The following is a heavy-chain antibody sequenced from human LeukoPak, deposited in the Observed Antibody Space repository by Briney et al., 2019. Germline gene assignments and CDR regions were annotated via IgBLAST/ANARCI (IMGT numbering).Heavy chain of an antibody. D-gene: IGHD4-17*01. CDR3: ARNDYGDYHPYYGMDV. J-gene: IGHJ6*02. V-gene: IGHV3-30-3*01. CDR1: GFTFSSYA. CDR2: ISYDGSNK. Sequence: GGSLRLSCAASGFTFSSYAVHWVRQAPGKGLEWVAVISYDGSNKYYADSVKGRFTISRDNSKNTLYLQMNSLRAEDTAVYYCARNDYGDYHPYYGMDVWGQGTTVTVSS.